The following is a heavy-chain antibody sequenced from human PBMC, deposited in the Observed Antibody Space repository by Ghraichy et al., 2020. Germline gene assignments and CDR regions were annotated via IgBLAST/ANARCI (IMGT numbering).Heavy chain of an antibody. CDR1: GDSVSGNSAA. CDR2: TYYRSKWYN. J-gene: IGHJ4*02. V-gene: IGHV6-1*01. D-gene: IGHD1-1*01. CDR3: ARWVHDAGYFDS. Sequence: SHTLSLTCAISGDSVSGNSAAWNWIRQSPSRGLEWLGRTYYRSKWYNQYAVSLKSRITISADTSTNHVSLQLNSVTPEDAAVYFCARWVHDAGYFDSWGQGTLVTVSS.